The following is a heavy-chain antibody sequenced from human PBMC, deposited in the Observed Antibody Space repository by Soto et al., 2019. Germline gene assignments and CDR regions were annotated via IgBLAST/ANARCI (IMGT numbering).Heavy chain of an antibody. CDR2: SSYDGRET. J-gene: IGHJ4*02. D-gene: IGHD3-10*01. V-gene: IGHV3-30*03. CDR3: ARDSGWPILNFDN. CDR1: DFDSSSYG. Sequence: GGSLRLSCAASDFDSSSYGIHWVRQAPGKGLEWVAASSYDGRETFYADSAKGRFTVSKEMSKNTAFLQMNALRHEDTAVYFCARDSGWPILNFDNWGQGTPVTVSS.